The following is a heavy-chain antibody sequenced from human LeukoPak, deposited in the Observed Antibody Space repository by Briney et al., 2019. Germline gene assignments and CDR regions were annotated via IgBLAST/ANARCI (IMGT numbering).Heavy chain of an antibody. V-gene: IGHV3-7*01. CDR2: INREGSQI. Sequence: GGSLRLSCAASGFTLSTSWMTRVRQAPGKGLEWVTNINREGSQIDYVDSVKGRFTISRDSANNALYLQMNSLRAEDTAVYYCARGGLTAGFDYWGKGTLVTVSS. D-gene: IGHD3-10*01. CDR3: ARGGLTAGFDY. CDR1: GFTLSTSW. J-gene: IGHJ4*02.